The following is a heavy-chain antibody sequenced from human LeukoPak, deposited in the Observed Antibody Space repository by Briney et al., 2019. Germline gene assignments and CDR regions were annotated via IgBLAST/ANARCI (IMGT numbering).Heavy chain of an antibody. Sequence: SGGSLRLSCEASGLTFSRDWMGWVRQAPGKGLEWVANIRQDGGETYYGDSVKGRFIISRDNAKNSLFLQMNRLRAEDTAVYYCARDRSIAVAGTGFDYWGQGTLVTVSS. CDR1: GLTFSRDW. CDR2: IRQDGGET. D-gene: IGHD6-19*01. CDR3: ARDRSIAVAGTGFDY. V-gene: IGHV3-7*01. J-gene: IGHJ4*02.